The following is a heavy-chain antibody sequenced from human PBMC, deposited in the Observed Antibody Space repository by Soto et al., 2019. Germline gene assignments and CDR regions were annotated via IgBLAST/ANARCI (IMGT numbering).Heavy chain of an antibody. V-gene: IGHV3-72*01. CDR3: ARATTVTDY. CDR2: TRNKANSHTT. CDR1: GFTFSDHY. Sequence: LRLSCAASGFTFSDHYMDWVRQAPGKGLEWVGRTRNKANSHTTEYAASVKGRFTISRDDSKNSLYLQMNSLKVEDTAVYYCARATTVTDYWGQGALVTVSS. J-gene: IGHJ4*02. D-gene: IGHD4-17*01.